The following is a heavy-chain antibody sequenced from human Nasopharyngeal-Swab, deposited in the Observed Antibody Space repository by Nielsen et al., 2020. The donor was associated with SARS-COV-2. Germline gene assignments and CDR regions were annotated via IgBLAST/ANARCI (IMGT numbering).Heavy chain of an antibody. CDR2: ISSSSSYI. J-gene: IGHJ4*02. V-gene: IGHV3-21*01. D-gene: IGHD1-26*01. CDR1: GFTFSSYS. CDR3: ARGGGSYLHFDY. Sequence: GESLTISCAASGFTFSSYSMNWVRQAPGKGLEWVSSISSSSSYIYYADSVKGRFTISRDNAKNSLYLQMNSLRAEDTAVYYCARGGGSYLHFDYWGQGTLVTVSS.